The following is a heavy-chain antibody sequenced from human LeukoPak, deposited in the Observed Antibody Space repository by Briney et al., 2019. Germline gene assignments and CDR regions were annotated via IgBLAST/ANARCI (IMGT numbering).Heavy chain of an antibody. D-gene: IGHD6-13*01. CDR3: ARGVSRYSNN. Sequence: SETLSLTCAVYGGSFSTYYWTWIRQPPGKGLEWIGEINPSGSTNYNPSLKSRVTISVDTSKNQFSLKLSSVTAADTAVYYCARGVSRYSNNWGQGALVTVSS. V-gene: IGHV4-34*01. CDR2: INPSGST. J-gene: IGHJ4*02. CDR1: GGSFSTYY.